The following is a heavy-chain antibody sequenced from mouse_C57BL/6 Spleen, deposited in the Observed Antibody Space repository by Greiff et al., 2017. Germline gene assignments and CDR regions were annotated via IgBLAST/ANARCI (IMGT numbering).Heavy chain of an antibody. V-gene: IGHV1-85*01. CDR3: ARFYYYGSRYWDGFDY. CDR1: GYTFTSYD. D-gene: IGHD1-1*01. Sequence: VQLHQSGPELVKPGASVKLSCKASGYTFTSYDINWVQQRPGQGLEWIGWIYPRDGSTKYNEKFKGKATLTVDTSSSTAYMELHSLTAEDSAVYFCARFYYYGSRYWDGFDYWGQGTTLTVSS. J-gene: IGHJ2*01. CDR2: IYPRDGST.